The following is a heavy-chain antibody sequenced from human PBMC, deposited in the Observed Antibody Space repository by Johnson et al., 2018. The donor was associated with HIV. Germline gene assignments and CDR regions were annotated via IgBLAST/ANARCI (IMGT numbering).Heavy chain of an antibody. CDR3: ARGGGVVGNAFDI. CDR2: ISSNGGST. CDR1: GFTFSSYA. Sequence: VQLVESGGGLVQPGGSLRLSCAASGFTFSSYAMHWVRQGPGQGLEYVSGISSNGGSTYYANSVKGRFTISRDNSKNTLYLQMGGLRPEDMAVYYCARGGGVVGNAFDIWGQGTMVTVSS. V-gene: IGHV3-64*01. D-gene: IGHD1-26*01. J-gene: IGHJ3*02.